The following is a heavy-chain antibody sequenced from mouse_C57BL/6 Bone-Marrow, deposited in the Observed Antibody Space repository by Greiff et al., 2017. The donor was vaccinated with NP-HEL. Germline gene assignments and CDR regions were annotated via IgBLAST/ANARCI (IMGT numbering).Heavy chain of an antibody. CDR2: IYPGSGNT. V-gene: IGHV1-76*01. CDR3: ARLRYDYDAAFDY. J-gene: IGHJ2*01. CDR1: GYTFTDYY. D-gene: IGHD2-4*01. Sequence: VQLQQSGAELVRPGASVKLSCKASGYTFTDYYINWVKQRPGQGLEWIARIYPGSGNTYYNEKFKGKATLTAEKSSSTAYMQLSSLTSEDSAVYFCARLRYDYDAAFDYWGQGTTLTVSS.